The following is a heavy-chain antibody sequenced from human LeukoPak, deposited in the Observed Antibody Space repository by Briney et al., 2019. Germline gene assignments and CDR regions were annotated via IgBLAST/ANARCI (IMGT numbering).Heavy chain of an antibody. D-gene: IGHD2-15*01. CDR3: ARDESGGYYVY. V-gene: IGHV3-7*01. Sequence: GGSLSLSCEASGFTFSRHCMSWVRQAPGRGLEWVANIKHDGSMKQYADSVRGRFIISRDNAKNSVYLQLSSLKAEDSAVYFCARDESGGYYVYWGQGTLVTVSS. J-gene: IGHJ4*02. CDR2: IKHDGSMK. CDR1: GFTFSRHC.